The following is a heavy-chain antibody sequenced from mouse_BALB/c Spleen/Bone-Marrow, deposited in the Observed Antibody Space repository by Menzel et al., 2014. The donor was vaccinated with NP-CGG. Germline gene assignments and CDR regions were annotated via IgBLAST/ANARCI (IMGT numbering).Heavy chain of an antibody. Sequence: QVQLQQSGPEVVRPGVSVKISCKGSGYTFTDYAMHWVKQRPGQGLEWIGMIDPSDSETHYNQMYKDKATLTVDKSSSTAYMQLSSLTSEDSAVYYCAREEITTVVAPAYWGQGTLVTVSA. CDR2: IDPSDSET. V-gene: IGHV1-52*01. CDR3: AREEITTVVAPAY. D-gene: IGHD1-1*01. J-gene: IGHJ3*01. CDR1: GYTFTDYA.